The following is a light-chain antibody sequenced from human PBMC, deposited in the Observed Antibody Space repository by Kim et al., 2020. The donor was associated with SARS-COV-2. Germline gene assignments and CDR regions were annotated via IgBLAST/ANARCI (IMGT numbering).Light chain of an antibody. V-gene: IGKV1-5*03. CDR2: EAS. Sequence: FASIGDRVTIPCRASQSIRSWLAWHQQKPGKNPKLLIYEASRLQSEVPSRFSGSGSGTEFTLTISSLQPDDFATYFCQQYLAYPYTFGQGTKLEI. J-gene: IGKJ2*01. CDR3: QQYLAYPYT. CDR1: QSIRSW.